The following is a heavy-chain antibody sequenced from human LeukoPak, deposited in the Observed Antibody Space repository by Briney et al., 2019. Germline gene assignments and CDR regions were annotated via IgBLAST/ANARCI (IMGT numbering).Heavy chain of an antibody. V-gene: IGHV3-23*01. CDR1: GFTFSSYA. D-gene: IGHD3-10*01. CDR3: ARHALLWFGETITGMTSLDY. Sequence: PGGSLRLSCAASGFTFSSYAMSWVRQAPGKGLEWVSAISGSGGSTYYADSVKGRFTISRDNSKNTLYLQMNSLRAEDTAVYYCARHALLWFGETITGMTSLDYWGQGTLVTVSS. J-gene: IGHJ4*02. CDR2: ISGSGGST.